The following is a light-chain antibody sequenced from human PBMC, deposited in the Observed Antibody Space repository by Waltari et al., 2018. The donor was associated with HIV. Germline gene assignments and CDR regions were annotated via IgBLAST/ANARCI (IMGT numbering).Light chain of an antibody. Sequence: QSVLTQAPSASGTPGQRVGISCSGSSSNIARKYLFCSQQLPGTAPKLLIYRNNRRPSGVPERFSGSKSGTSASLAISGLRSEDEAEYYCAAWDDSLSGHWVFGTGTKVTVL. J-gene: IGLJ1*01. CDR3: AAWDDSLSGHWV. CDR1: SSNIARKY. CDR2: RNN. V-gene: IGLV1-47*01.